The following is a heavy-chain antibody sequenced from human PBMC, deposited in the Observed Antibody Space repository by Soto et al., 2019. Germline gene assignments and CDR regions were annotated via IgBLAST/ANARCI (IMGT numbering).Heavy chain of an antibody. CDR3: AKSGRYFDWLLRGNWFDP. D-gene: IGHD3-9*01. CDR2: IIPIFGTA. V-gene: IGHV1-69*06. CDR1: GGTFSSYA. Sequence: QVQLVQSGAEVKKPGSSVKVSCKASGGTFSSYAISWVRQAPGQGLEWMGGIIPIFGTANYAQKFQGRVTITADKSTRTAYMELSSLRSEDTAVYYCAKSGRYFDWLLRGNWFDPWGQGTLVTVSS. J-gene: IGHJ5*02.